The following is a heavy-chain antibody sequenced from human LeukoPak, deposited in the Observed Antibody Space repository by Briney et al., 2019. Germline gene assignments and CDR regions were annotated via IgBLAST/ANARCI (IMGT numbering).Heavy chain of an antibody. Sequence: SETLSLTCTVSGVSFSSYYWSWIRQPPGKGLEWIGYIYYSGSTNYNPSLKSRVTISVDTSKNQFSLKLSSVTAADTAVYYCARDSEGQTFDPWGQGTLVTVSS. CDR2: IYYSGST. CDR1: GVSFSSYY. V-gene: IGHV4-59*01. CDR3: ARDSEGQTFDP. J-gene: IGHJ5*02.